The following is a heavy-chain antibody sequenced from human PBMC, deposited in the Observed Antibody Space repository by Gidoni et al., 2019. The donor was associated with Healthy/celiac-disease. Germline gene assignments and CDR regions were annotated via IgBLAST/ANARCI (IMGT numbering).Heavy chain of an antibody. J-gene: IGHJ4*02. Sequence: VQLVESGGGVVQPGRSLRLSWAASGVTFSSYGMHWVRQAPGKGLEWVAVIWYDGSNKYYAASVKGRFTISRDNSKNTLYLQMNSLRAEDTAVYYCARRYSSGWYYFDYWGQGTLVTVSS. CDR3: ARRYSSGWYYFDY. CDR1: GVTFSSYG. CDR2: IWYDGSNK. V-gene: IGHV3-33*01. D-gene: IGHD6-19*01.